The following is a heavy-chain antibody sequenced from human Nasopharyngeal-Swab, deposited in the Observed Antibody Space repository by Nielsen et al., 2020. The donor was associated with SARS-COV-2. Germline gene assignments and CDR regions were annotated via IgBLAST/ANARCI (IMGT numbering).Heavy chain of an antibody. V-gene: IGHV3-23*01. CDR3: ARDAPAHYGAFY. D-gene: IGHD4-17*01. CDR1: GFTLSSYA. J-gene: IGHJ4*02. CDR2: IGGSGDST. Sequence: GESLKISCAASGFTLSSYAMNWVRQAPGKGLEWVSSIGGSGDSTFYADSVKGRFTISRDRSKNTLYLQMDSLRGEDTAVYYCARDAPAHYGAFYWGRGTLVTVSS.